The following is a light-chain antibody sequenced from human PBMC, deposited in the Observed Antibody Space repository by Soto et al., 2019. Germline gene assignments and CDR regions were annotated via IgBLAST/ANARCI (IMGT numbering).Light chain of an antibody. V-gene: IGKV1-5*01. J-gene: IGKJ1*01. CDR3: QQYNGNSRT. CDR1: QSISSL. CDR2: DAS. Sequence: DIQLTQSPSTLSLSVGDRVTITCRASQSISSLLAWYQQKPAKAPQRLIYDASSLESGGPPRFCGSGSGTEFTLTTSSRQPDDFATYYCQQYNGNSRTFGQGTKVDIK.